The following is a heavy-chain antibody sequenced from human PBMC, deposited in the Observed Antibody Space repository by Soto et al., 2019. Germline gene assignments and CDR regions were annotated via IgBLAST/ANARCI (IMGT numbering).Heavy chain of an antibody. V-gene: IGHV3-33*01. D-gene: IGHD1-7*01. CDR1: GFTSSDYG. J-gene: IGHJ4*02. CDR3: ARVDFGGNSYYFDY. CDR2: VWFDGSIQ. Sequence: LRLSCVASGFTSSDYGIHWVRQAPDKGLEWVAVVWFDGSIQYYGDSVKGRFTISRDNSNNTVDLQMNNLRAEDTAVYYCARVDFGGNSYYFDYWGQGTPVTVSS.